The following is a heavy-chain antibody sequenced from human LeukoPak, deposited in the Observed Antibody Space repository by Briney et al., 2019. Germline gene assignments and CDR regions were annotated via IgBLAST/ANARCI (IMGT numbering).Heavy chain of an antibody. J-gene: IGHJ4*02. Sequence: SETLSLTCTVSADSLSSGGHYWAWIRQLPGKGLESIGFIHHSGSSRHNPSLKDRVAISVDASRKQFAQRLSSVTAADTAIYYCARGGNRFGGFYFDYWGQGIQVIVSS. V-gene: IGHV4-31*03. D-gene: IGHD3-10*01. CDR2: IHHSGSS. CDR1: ADSLSSGGHY. CDR3: ARGGNRFGGFYFDY.